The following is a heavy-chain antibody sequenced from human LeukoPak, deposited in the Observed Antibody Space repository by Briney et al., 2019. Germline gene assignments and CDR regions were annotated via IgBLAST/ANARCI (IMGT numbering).Heavy chain of an antibody. V-gene: IGHV1-24*01. Sequence: GASVKVSCKVSGYTLTELSMHWVRQAPGKGLEWMGGFDPEDGETIYAQKFQGRVTMTEDTSTDTAYMELSSLRSEDTAVYYCAGIDGRQAAPPFDYWGQGTLVTVSS. CDR2: FDPEDGET. CDR1: GYTLTELS. D-gene: IGHD2-15*01. CDR3: AGIDGRQAAPPFDY. J-gene: IGHJ4*02.